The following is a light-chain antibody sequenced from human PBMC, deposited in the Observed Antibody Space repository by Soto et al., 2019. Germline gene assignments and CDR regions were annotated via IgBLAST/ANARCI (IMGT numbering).Light chain of an antibody. J-gene: IGKJ4*01. CDR2: DTS. V-gene: IGKV3-15*01. CDR1: QGIGDT. CDR3: QHYVNWPLT. Sequence: EIVMTQSPATLSVSPGAGATLSCRASQGIGDTLAWYQQKPGQTPRLLIYDTSIRSTGVPARFSGSRSGAAFTLTISSPQSEDFAVYYCQHYVNWPLTFGGGTKVESK.